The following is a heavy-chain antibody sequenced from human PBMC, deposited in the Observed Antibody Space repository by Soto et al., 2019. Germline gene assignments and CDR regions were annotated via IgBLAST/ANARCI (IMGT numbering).Heavy chain of an antibody. J-gene: IGHJ3*02. CDR3: ARAEGYCTNGVCYNAFDI. CDR1: GGSISSYY. Sequence: SETLSLTCTVSGGSISSYYWSWIRQPAGKGLEWIGRIYTSGSTNYNPSLKSRVTMSVDTSKNQFSLKLSSVTAADTAVYYCARAEGYCTNGVCYNAFDIWGQGTMVTVSS. D-gene: IGHD2-8*01. V-gene: IGHV4-4*07. CDR2: IYTSGST.